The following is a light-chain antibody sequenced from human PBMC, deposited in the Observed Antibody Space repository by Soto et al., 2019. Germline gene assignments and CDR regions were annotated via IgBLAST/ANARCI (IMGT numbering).Light chain of an antibody. CDR2: RAS. CDR1: QSISSN. CDR3: QHYITYPYT. Sequence: EIVMTQSPATLSVSPGERATLSCRASQSISSNLAWYQQKLGQAPRLLIYRASTRATGIPARFSGSGSGTEFTLTISSLQSEDFASYYCQHYITYPYTFGQGTKLEI. V-gene: IGKV3-15*01. J-gene: IGKJ2*01.